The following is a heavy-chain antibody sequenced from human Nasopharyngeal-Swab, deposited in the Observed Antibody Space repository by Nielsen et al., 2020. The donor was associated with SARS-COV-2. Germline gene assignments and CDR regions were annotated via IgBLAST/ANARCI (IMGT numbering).Heavy chain of an antibody. CDR1: GFTFSSYW. V-gene: IGHV3-7*01. CDR2: IKQDGSEK. J-gene: IGHJ4*02. Sequence: GGSLRLSCAASGFTFSSYWMSWVRQAPGKGLEWVANIKQDGSEKYYVDSVKGRFTISRDNAKNSLYLQMNSLRAEDTAVYYCAVEHYYDSSGYFDYWGQGTLVTVSS. CDR3: AVEHYYDSSGYFDY. D-gene: IGHD3-22*01.